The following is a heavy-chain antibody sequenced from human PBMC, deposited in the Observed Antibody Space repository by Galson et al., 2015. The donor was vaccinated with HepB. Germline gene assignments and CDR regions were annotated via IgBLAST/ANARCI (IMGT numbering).Heavy chain of an antibody. V-gene: IGHV3-15*01. D-gene: IGHD4-23*01. CDR3: TTVQRWKAFDI. CDR1: GFTFCNAW. CDR2: IKSKTDGGTT. Sequence: SLRLSCAASGFTFCNAWMSWVRQAPGKGLEWVGRIKSKTDGGTTDYAAPVKGRFTISRDDSKNTLYLQMNSLKTEDTAVYYCTTVQRWKAFDIWGQGTIVTVSS. J-gene: IGHJ3*02.